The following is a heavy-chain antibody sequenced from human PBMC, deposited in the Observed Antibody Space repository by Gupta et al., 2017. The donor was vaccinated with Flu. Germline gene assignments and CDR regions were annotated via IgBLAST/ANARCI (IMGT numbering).Heavy chain of an antibody. CDR2: ISSSGNTI. J-gene: IGHJ4*02. CDR1: GFSFDSYE. V-gene: IGHV3-48*03. D-gene: IGHD3-16*02. Sequence: EAQLVESGGGLVQPGGSLRLSCAASGFSFDSYEMNWVRQAPGKGLEWVAYISSSGNTIYYADSVRGRFSISRDNAKKSLFLQLNSLRAEDTAIYYCARDPSGFYDYAWGSYREPSHGVYFDLWGQGALVTVSS. CDR3: ARDPSGFYDYAWGSYREPSHGVYFDL.